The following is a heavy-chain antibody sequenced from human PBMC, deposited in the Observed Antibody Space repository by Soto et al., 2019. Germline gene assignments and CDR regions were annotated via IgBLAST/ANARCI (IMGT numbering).Heavy chain of an antibody. CDR2: IIPLFGTL. V-gene: IGHV1-69*08. CDR1: GGTFSNHL. J-gene: IGHJ4*01. D-gene: IGHD3-10*01. Sequence: QVQLVQSGAEVKKPGSSVNVSCKASGGTFSNHLISWVRQAPGQGLEWMGTIIPLFGTLNYAQKLQGRVTLSADRPTSKAYMELSSLRSDATAVYYCASGSLNGSGSYPVDYWGQGTLVTVSS. CDR3: ASGSLNGSGSYPVDY.